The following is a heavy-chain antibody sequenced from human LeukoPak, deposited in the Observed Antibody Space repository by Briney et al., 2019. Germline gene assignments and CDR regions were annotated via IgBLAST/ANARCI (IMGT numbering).Heavy chain of an antibody. Sequence: PSETLSLTCAVSGASISSNNWWWSWVRQPPGKGLEWIGEIYHSGSTNYNPSLKSRVTISVDTSKNQFSLKLSSVTAADTAVYYCARLGGYDVRGDYYYYMDVWGKGTTVTVSS. CDR3: ARLGGYDVRGDYYYYMDV. CDR1: GASISSNNW. D-gene: IGHD3-16*01. V-gene: IGHV4-4*02. J-gene: IGHJ6*03. CDR2: IYHSGST.